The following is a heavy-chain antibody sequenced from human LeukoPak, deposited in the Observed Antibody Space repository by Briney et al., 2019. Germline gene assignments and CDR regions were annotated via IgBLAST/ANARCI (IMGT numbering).Heavy chain of an antibody. Sequence: SGGSLRLSCAASGFTFSSYWMSWVRQAPGKGLEWVASIKQDGSEKYYVDSVKGRFTISRDNAKNSLYLQMNSLRAEDTAVYYCAILPLYDFWSGRYPGYMDVWGKGTTVTVSS. D-gene: IGHD3-3*01. CDR2: IKQDGSEK. V-gene: IGHV3-7*01. J-gene: IGHJ6*03. CDR3: AILPLYDFWSGRYPGYMDV. CDR1: GFTFSSYW.